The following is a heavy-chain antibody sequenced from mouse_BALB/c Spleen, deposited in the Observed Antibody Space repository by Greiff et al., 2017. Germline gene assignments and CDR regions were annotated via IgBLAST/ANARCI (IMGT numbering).Heavy chain of an antibody. V-gene: IGHV1-82*01. CDR2: IYPGDGDT. J-gene: IGHJ4*01. CDR1: GYAFSSSW. CDR3: ARSWDDAMDY. D-gene: IGHD4-1*01. Sequence: VKLMESGPELVKPGASVKISCKASGYAFSSSWMNWVKQRPGQGLEWIGRIYPGDGDTNYNGKFKGKATLTADKSSSTAYMQLSSLTSVDSAVYFCARSWDDAMDYWGQGTSVTVSS.